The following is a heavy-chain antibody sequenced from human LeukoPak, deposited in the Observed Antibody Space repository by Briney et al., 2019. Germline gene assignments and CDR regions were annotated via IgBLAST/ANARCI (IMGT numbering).Heavy chain of an antibody. Sequence: ASVKVSRKASGGTFTSYAISWVRQAPGQGLEWMGRIIPIFGTANYAQKFQGRVTITTDESTSTAYMELSSLRSEDTAMYYCATYWPGPYGDYEGYYYMDVWGKGTAVTVSS. V-gene: IGHV1-69*05. CDR2: IIPIFGTA. D-gene: IGHD4-17*01. CDR3: ATYWPGPYGDYEGYYYMDV. CDR1: GGTFTSYA. J-gene: IGHJ6*03.